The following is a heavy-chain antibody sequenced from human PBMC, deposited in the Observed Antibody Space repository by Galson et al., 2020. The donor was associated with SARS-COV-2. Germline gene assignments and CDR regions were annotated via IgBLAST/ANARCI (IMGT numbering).Heavy chain of an antibody. Sequence: ASVKVSCKASGYTFTGYYMHWVRQAPGQGLEWMGRINPNSGATNYAQRFQGRVTMTGDTSISTAYMELSRLTSDDTAVYFCARANYASGPYSWFDPWGQGTLVTVSS. D-gene: IGHD3-10*01. CDR1: GYTFTGYY. V-gene: IGHV1-2*06. J-gene: IGHJ5*02. CDR3: ARANYASGPYSWFDP. CDR2: INPNSGAT.